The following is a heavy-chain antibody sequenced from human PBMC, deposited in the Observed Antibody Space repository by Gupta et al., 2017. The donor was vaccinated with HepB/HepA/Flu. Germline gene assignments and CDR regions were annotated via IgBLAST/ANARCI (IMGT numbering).Heavy chain of an antibody. Sequence: QVQLQESGPGLVKPSETLSLTCAVSGGSLSSSYWNWIRQPPGKTLEWIGYIYHTGTPKYNPSLPSRGTISLDTSKNQFALKLRSVTAADTAVEDGAKNDYGDLPPDYWGQGTLGTVSS. D-gene: IGHD4-17*01. V-gene: IGHV4-59*01. CDR1: GGSLSSSY. J-gene: IGHJ4*02. CDR3: AKNDYGDLPPDY. CDR2: IYHTGTP.